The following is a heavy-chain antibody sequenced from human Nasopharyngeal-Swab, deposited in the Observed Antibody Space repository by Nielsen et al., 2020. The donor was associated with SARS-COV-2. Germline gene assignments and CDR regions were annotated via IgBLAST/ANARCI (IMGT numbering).Heavy chain of an antibody. V-gene: IGHV1-69*04. J-gene: IGHJ6*02. CDR2: IIPIFGIA. CDR3: ASQGGGDYYDSRRYYNYVMDV. Sequence: KVSCKASGGTFSSYAISWVRQAPGQGLEWMGRIIPIFGIANYAQKLQGRVTITADKSTSTAHMELSSLRSEDTAVYYCASQGGGDYYDSRRYYNYVMDVWGQGTTVTVSS. D-gene: IGHD3-22*01. CDR1: GGTFSSYA.